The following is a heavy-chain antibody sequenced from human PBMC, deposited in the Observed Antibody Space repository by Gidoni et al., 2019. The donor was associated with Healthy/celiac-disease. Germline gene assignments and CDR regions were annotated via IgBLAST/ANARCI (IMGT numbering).Heavy chain of an antibody. CDR3: AKGYCSGGSCYRSGDYFDY. CDR2: ISCSGGST. D-gene: IGHD2-15*01. CDR1: GFTFSSDA. J-gene: IGHJ4*02. Sequence: EVQLLESGGGLVQPGGSLRLSCAASGFTFSSDALSWVRQAPGKGLGWVSAISCSGGSTYYADSVKGRFTISRDNSKNTLYLQMNSLRAEDTAVYYCAKGYCSGGSCYRSGDYFDYWGQGTLVTVSS. V-gene: IGHV3-23*01.